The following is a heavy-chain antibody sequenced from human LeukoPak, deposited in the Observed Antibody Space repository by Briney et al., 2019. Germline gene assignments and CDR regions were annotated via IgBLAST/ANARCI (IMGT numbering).Heavy chain of an antibody. CDR3: ARGYSSSWSTQSNWYFNL. V-gene: IGHV4-38-2*02. Sequence: SETLSLTCTVSGYSISSGYYWGWIRQPPGKGLEWIGSIYHSGSTYYNPSLKSRVTISVDTSKNQFSLKLSSVTAADTAVYYCARGYSSSWSTQSNWYFNLWGRGTLVTVSS. J-gene: IGHJ2*01. CDR2: IYHSGST. D-gene: IGHD6-13*01. CDR1: GYSISSGYY.